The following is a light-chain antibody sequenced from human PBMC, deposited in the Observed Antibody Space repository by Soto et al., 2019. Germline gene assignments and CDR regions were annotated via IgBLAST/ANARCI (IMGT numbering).Light chain of an antibody. CDR2: DAS. Sequence: LTQSPASLSLSPGERATLSCRASQTVGISLAWYQHKPGQPPRLLIYDASKRATGIPARFGGSGSGTDFTLTISSLEPEEFAVYDFQQRSNWLFTFGPGTKVDIK. CDR1: QTVGIS. V-gene: IGKV3-11*01. CDR3: QQRSNWLFT. J-gene: IGKJ3*01.